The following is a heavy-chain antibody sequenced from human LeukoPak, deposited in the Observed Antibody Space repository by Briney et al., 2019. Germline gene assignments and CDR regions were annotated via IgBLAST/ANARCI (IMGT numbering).Heavy chain of an antibody. D-gene: IGHD6-13*01. CDR3: ARDRQRAAAGMGAFDI. CDR1: GFTFSKSW. V-gene: IGHV3-7*01. J-gene: IGHJ3*02. Sequence: QSGGSLRLSCAASGFTFSKSWMSWLRQTPEKGLEWVANIKEDGSAKYYVDSVKGRFTISRDNAKNSLYLQMNSLRAEDTAVYYCARDRQRAAAGMGAFDIWGQGTMVTVSS. CDR2: IKEDGSAK.